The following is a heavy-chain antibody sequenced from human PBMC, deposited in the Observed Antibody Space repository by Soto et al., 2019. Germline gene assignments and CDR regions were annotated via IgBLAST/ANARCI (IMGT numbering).Heavy chain of an antibody. CDR3: ARLGLYCSSTSCYSYYYYYGMDV. CDR2: INHSGST. D-gene: IGHD2-2*01. Sequence: QVQLQQWGAGLLKPSETLSLTCAVYGGSFSNYYWSWIRQPPGKGLEWIGEINHSGSTNYNPSLKSRVTISVYTSKNQFSLQLSSVTAADTAVYYCARLGLYCSSTSCYSYYYYYGMDVWGQGTTVTVSS. J-gene: IGHJ6*02. CDR1: GGSFSNYY. V-gene: IGHV4-34*01.